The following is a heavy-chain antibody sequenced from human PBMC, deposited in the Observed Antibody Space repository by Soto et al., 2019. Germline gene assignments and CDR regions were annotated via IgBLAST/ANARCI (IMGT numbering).Heavy chain of an antibody. CDR3: ARAQDSSGSDY. D-gene: IGHD3-22*01. CDR2: IYDSGST. J-gene: IGHJ4*02. CDR1: GGSISSGGYY. V-gene: IGHV4-31*03. Sequence: SETRSLTCTVSGGSISSGGYYWSWIRQHPGKGLEWIGYIYDSGSTYYNPSLKSRVTISIDTSKNQFSLKLTSVTAADTAVYSCARAQDSSGSDYGGQGTQVTVSS.